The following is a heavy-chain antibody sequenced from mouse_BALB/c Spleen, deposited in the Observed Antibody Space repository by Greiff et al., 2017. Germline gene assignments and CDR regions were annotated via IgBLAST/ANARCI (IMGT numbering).Heavy chain of an antibody. CDR2: IDPENGNT. D-gene: IGHD2-14*01. J-gene: IGHJ4*01. Sequence: VQLKESGAELVRPGALVKLSCKASGFNIKDYYMHWVKQRPEQGLEWIGWIDPENGNTIYDPKFQGKASITADTSSNTAYLQLSSLTSEDTAVYYCAAYYRYDGGYAMDYWGQGTSVTVSS. V-gene: IGHV14-1*02. CDR3: AAYYRYDGGYAMDY. CDR1: GFNIKDYY.